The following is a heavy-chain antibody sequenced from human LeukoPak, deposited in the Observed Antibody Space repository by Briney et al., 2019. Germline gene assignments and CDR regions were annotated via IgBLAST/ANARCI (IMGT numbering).Heavy chain of an antibody. V-gene: IGHV1-24*01. CDR3: AADGRAFYGMDV. D-gene: IGHD1-26*01. J-gene: IGHJ6*02. Sequence: GASVKVSCKVSGYTLTELSMHWVRQAPGKGLEWMGGFDPEDGETIYAQKFQGRVTMTEDTSTDTAYMELSSLRSEDTAVYYCAADGRAFYGMDVWGQGTTVTVSS. CDR2: FDPEDGET. CDR1: GYTLTELS.